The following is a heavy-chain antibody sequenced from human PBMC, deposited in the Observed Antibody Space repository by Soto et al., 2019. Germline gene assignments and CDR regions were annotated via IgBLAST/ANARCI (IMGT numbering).Heavy chain of an antibody. V-gene: IGHV3-21*01. Sequence: EVHLVESGGGLVKPGGSLRLSRAASGFTFSTSTMNWVRQAPGQGLEWLSSISSTSTYTYYAASVRGRFTISRDNAKNSLYLQMNSLTAEDTAVYYCARVGSPGYCSGGFCPPPDYWGQGTLVTVSS. CDR1: GFTFSTST. CDR2: ISSTSTYT. J-gene: IGHJ4*02. CDR3: ARVGSPGYCSGGFCPPPDY. D-gene: IGHD2-15*01.